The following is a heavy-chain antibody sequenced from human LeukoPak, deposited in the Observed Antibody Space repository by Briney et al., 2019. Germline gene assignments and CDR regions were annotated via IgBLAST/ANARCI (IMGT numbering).Heavy chain of an antibody. Sequence: GGSLRLSCAASGFTFSSYAMHWVRQAPGKGLEWVAVISYAGNNQYFADSVRGRFTISRDNSNNTLYLQMHSLSAEDTAVYYCARVSYSSNWYYFDYWGQGTLVRVSS. J-gene: IGHJ4*02. CDR2: ISYAGNNQ. V-gene: IGHV3-30*01. CDR3: ARVSYSSNWYYFDY. D-gene: IGHD6-13*01. CDR1: GFTFSSYA.